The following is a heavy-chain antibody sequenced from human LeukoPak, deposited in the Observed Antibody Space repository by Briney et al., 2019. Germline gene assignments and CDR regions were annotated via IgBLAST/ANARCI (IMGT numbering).Heavy chain of an antibody. CDR3: AREGLLWFGESTIPLNYYYYYMDV. D-gene: IGHD3-10*01. J-gene: IGHJ6*03. CDR1: GFTFSTFA. CDR2: IFPSGGEI. Sequence: GGSLRLSCAASGFTFSTFAMIWVRQPPGKGLEWVSSIFPSGGEIHYADSVRGRFTISRDNSKSTLSLQMNSLRAEDTAVYYCAREGLLWFGESTIPLNYYYYYMDVWGKGTTVTVSS. V-gene: IGHV3-23*01.